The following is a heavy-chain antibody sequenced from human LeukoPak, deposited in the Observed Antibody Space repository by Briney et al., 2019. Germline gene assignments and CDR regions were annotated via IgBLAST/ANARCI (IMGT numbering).Heavy chain of an antibody. CDR2: IYPGDSDT. D-gene: IGHD2-8*01. CDR1: GYSFNSQW. CDR3: ARGLGVYGPLAAMDV. V-gene: IGHV5-51*01. J-gene: IGHJ6*02. Sequence: KIGESLKISCKSSGYSFNSQWIGWVRQMPGKGLEWMGIIYPGDSDTRYSPSFEGQVTMSADKSISTAYLQWSSLKASDTAMYYCARGLGVYGPLAAMDVWGQGTTVTVSS.